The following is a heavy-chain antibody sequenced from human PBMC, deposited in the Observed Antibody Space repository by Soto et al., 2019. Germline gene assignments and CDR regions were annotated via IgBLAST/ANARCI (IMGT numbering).Heavy chain of an antibody. Sequence: ASVKVSCKAPRYTFTGYYMHWVRQAPGQGLELMGWISAYDGKTTYAEKFQGRVTLTTDTSTSTAYMELRSLRSDDTAIYYCARDPHEFWTSYWFDPWGQGTPVTVSS. CDR1: RYTFTGYY. CDR2: ISAYDGKT. V-gene: IGHV1-18*04. J-gene: IGHJ5*02. D-gene: IGHD3-3*01. CDR3: ARDPHEFWTSYWFDP.